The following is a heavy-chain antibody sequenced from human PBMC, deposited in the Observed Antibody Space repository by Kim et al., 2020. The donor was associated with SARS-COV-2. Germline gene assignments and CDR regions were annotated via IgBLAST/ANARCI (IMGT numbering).Heavy chain of an antibody. CDR3: ARGDFGL. D-gene: IGHD3-3*01. J-gene: IGHJ4*02. Sequence: EEGSEEYYVDSVKGRFTISRDNAKNSGFLEMNSLRGEDTAFYYCARGDFGLWGQGTLVTVSS. CDR2: EEGSEE. V-gene: IGHV3-7*01.